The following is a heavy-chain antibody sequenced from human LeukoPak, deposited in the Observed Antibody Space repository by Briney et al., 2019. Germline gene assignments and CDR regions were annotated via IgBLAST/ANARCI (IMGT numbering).Heavy chain of an antibody. V-gene: IGHV3-23*01. CDR2: ISNSGGST. Sequence: GGTLSLSCAASGFTLSSYAVSWVRQSPSNGREWVSTISNSGGSTFYSDSVKGRFTISRDNSKNTLYLQMNSLRAEDTAVYYCARRGDGKLLPKYYFDYWGQGTLVTVSS. CDR1: GFTLSSYA. CDR3: ARRGDGKLLPKYYFDY. D-gene: IGHD2-15*01. J-gene: IGHJ4*02.